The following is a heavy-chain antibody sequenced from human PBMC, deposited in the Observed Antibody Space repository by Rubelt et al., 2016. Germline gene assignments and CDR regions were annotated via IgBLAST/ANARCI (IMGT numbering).Heavy chain of an antibody. CDR3: AGGKEGLGVTMMDY. V-gene: IGHV4-34*01. CDR1: GGSFSGYY. Sequence: QVQLQQWGAGLLKPSETLSLTCAVYGGSFSGYYWSWIRQPPGKGLEWIGEINHRGSTNYNPSLKSRGTISVDTSKNQFSLKLSSVTAADTAVYYCAGGKEGLGVTMMDYWGQGTLVTVSS. CDR2: INHRGST. J-gene: IGHJ4*02. D-gene: IGHD3-22*01.